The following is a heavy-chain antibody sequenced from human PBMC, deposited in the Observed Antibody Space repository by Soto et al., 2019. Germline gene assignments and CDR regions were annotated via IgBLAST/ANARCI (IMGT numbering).Heavy chain of an antibody. CDR1: EFTFSGRS. J-gene: IGHJ6*03. Sequence: EVQLVESGGGLVQPGGSLRLSCAASEFTFSGRSVHWVRQAPGKGLVWVSGIDKVGTDSTYADSVKGRFTSSRDNAKNTVYLQMNRQGVEDTAVYYSARGWFGPDVWGKGTTVTVSS. D-gene: IGHD3-10*01. CDR2: IDKVGTDS. CDR3: ARGWFGPDV. V-gene: IGHV3-74*01.